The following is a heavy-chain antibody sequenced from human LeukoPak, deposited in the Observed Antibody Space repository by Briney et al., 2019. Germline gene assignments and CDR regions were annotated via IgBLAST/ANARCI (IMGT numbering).Heavy chain of an antibody. D-gene: IGHD3-10*01. Sequence: SETLSLTCTVSGGSISSGSYYWTWIRQHPGKGLEWIGYIYYTGSTYYNPSLKSRIIISVDTSKNQFSLNLSSVTAADTAVYYCARDGDGFLVWGQGTLVTVSS. J-gene: IGHJ4*02. CDR2: IYYTGST. V-gene: IGHV4-31*03. CDR3: ARDGDGFLV. CDR1: GGSISSGSYY.